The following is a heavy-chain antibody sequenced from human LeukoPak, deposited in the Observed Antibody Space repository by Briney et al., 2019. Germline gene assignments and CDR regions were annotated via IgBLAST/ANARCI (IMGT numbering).Heavy chain of an antibody. V-gene: IGHV1-8*01. CDR1: GYTFTSYD. CDR3: AGGRDLLRLDH. CDR2: MNPNSGNT. D-gene: IGHD3-3*01. Sequence: GASVKVSCKASGYTFTSYDINWVRQATGQGLEWMGWMNPNSGNTGYAQKFQGRVTMTRDMSTSTVYMELSSLRSEDTAVYYCAGGRDLLRLDHWGQGTLVTVSS. J-gene: IGHJ4*02.